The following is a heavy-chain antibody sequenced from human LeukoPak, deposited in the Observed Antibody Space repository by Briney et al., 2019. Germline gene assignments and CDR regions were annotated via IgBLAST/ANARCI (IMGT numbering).Heavy chain of an antibody. J-gene: IGHJ5*02. V-gene: IGHV4-4*09. CDR3: ARLLGRRAWFDP. D-gene: IGHD3-16*01. CDR2: ISNTGST. CDR1: GASISSSY. Sequence: SEILSLTCTVSGASISSSYWSWIRQPPGKGLEWIGYISNTGSTNYNPSLRSRVTISVDTSKNQFSLKLSSVTAADTAVYYCARLLGRRAWFDPWGQGTLVTVSS.